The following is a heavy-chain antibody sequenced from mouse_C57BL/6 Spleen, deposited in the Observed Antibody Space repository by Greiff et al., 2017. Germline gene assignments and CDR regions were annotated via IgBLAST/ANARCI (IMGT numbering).Heavy chain of an antibody. V-gene: IGHV1-82*01. CDR1: GYAFSSSW. Sequence: QVQLQQSGPELVKPGASVKISCKASGYAFSSSWMNWVKQRPGQGLEWIGRIYPGDGDTNYNGKFKGKATLTAGKSSSTAYMQLSSLTSEDSAVYFCARDYYGSSGYFDYRGKGTTLTVAS. CDR3: ARDYYGSSGYFDY. J-gene: IGHJ2*01. D-gene: IGHD1-1*01. CDR2: IYPGDGDT.